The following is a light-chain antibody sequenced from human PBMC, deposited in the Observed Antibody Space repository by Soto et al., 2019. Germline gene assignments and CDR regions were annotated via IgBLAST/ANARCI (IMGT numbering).Light chain of an antibody. V-gene: IGKV3-15*01. CDR3: QQYTSWQT. CDR1: RDISNK. Sequence: EILMTQSPATLSVSPGGRATLSCRASRDISNKLAWYQQRPGQPPRLLIYGASTRATGVPARFSGSGWGTEFTLTITGLQSDDFAVYYCQQYTSWQTFGQGTQLDIK. CDR2: GAS. J-gene: IGKJ1*01.